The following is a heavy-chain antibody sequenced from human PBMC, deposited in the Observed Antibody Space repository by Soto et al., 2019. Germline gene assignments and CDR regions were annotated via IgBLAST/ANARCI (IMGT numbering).Heavy chain of an antibody. CDR1: GGSIRSYY. CDR3: AREGASGFGMDV. J-gene: IGHJ6*02. D-gene: IGHD1-26*01. V-gene: IGHV4-4*07. Sequence: QVQLQESGPGLVKPSETLSLTCNVSGGSIRSYYWSWVRQPAGKPLEWIGRIYTSGSTNYNPSLKSQVSMSVDTSKNQFSLEVTSVTAADTAVYYCAREGASGFGMDVWGQGTTVTVSS. CDR2: IYTSGST.